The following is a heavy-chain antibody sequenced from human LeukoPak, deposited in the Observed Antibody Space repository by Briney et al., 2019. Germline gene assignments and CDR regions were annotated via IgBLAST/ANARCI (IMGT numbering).Heavy chain of an antibody. CDR3: ARGESWAFDF. CDR2: ISSSSSYI. J-gene: IGHJ4*02. D-gene: IGHD1-26*01. CDR1: GFTFGSYS. V-gene: IGHV3-21*01. Sequence: GGSLKLSFAASGFTFGSYSMNWFGQAPGKGLEWVSSISSSSSYIYYADSVKGRFTISRDNAKNSLYLQMNSLRAEDTAVYYCARGESWAFDFWGQGTLVTVSS.